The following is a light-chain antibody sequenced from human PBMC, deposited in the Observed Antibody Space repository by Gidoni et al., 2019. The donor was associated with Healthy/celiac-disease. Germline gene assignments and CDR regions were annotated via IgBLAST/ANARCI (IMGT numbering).Light chain of an antibody. CDR1: QGISSY. J-gene: IGKJ2*01. Sequence: AIRMTQSPSSLSAYTGDRVTITCRASQGISSYLAWYQQKPGEAPKLLIYAASTLQSGVPSRFSGSGSGTDFTLTISCLQSEDFATYYCQQYYSYPYTFGQGTKLEIK. V-gene: IGKV1-8*01. CDR3: QQYYSYPYT. CDR2: AAS.